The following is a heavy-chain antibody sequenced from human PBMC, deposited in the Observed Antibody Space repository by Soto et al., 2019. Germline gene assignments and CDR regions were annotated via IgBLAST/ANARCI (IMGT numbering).Heavy chain of an antibody. CDR1: GGSMSSSNW. CDR3: ARVPGP. J-gene: IGHJ5*02. CDR2: IYYAGTT. Sequence: SETLSLTCTVSGGSMSSSNWWNWVRQPPGKGLEWVGYIYYAGTTSYNPPLKSRVTISVDRSKNQFSLKLSSVTAADTAVYYCARVPGPWGQGTLVTVSS. V-gene: IGHV4-4*02.